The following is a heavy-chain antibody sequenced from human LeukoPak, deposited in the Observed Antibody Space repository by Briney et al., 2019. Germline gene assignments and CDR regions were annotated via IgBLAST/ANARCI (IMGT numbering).Heavy chain of an antibody. Sequence: SETLSFTCVVSGGSISSTSYYWGWIRQPPGKGLEWIGSIYYSGSTYYSPSLKSRVTISVDTSKNQFSLKLSSVTAADTAVYYCARLLRVGYCSTTTCNWFDPWGQGTLVTVSS. D-gene: IGHD2-2*03. CDR2: IYYSGST. CDR3: ARLLRVGYCSTTTCNWFDP. J-gene: IGHJ5*02. V-gene: IGHV4-39*07. CDR1: GGSISSTSYY.